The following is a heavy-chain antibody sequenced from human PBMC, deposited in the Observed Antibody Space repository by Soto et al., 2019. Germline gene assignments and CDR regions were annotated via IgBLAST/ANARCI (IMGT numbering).Heavy chain of an antibody. Sequence: SLRLSCAASGFTFSSYGMHWVRQAPGKGLEWVAVISYDGSNKYYADSVKGRFTISRDNSKNTLYLQMNSLRAEDTAVYYCAKGGPTTDYYYYGMDVWGQGTTVTVSS. D-gene: IGHD1-26*01. J-gene: IGHJ6*02. CDR1: GFTFSSYG. CDR3: AKGGPTTDYYYYGMDV. V-gene: IGHV3-30*18. CDR2: ISYDGSNK.